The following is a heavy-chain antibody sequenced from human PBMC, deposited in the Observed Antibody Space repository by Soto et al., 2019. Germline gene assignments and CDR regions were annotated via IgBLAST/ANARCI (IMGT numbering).Heavy chain of an antibody. J-gene: IGHJ4*02. Sequence: GGSLRLSCAASGFTFSSYAMSWVRQAPGKGLEWVSAISGSGGSTYYADSVKGRFTISRDNSKNTLYLQMNSLRAEDTAVYYCAKMGNIAAAGTKGYFDYWGQGTLVTISS. D-gene: IGHD6-13*01. CDR3: AKMGNIAAAGTKGYFDY. CDR1: GFTFSSYA. V-gene: IGHV3-23*01. CDR2: ISGSGGST.